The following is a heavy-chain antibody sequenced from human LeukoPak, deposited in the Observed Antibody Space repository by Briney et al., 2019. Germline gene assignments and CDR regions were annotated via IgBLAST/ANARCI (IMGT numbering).Heavy chain of an antibody. V-gene: IGHV4-59*01. CDR2: IYYSGST. CDR1: GGSISSYF. J-gene: IGHJ6*02. CDR3: ARDLPRGGMDV. Sequence: SETLSLTCTVSGGSISSYFWSWIRQPPGKGLEWIGYIYYSGSTNYNPSLKSRVTISVDTSKNQFSLKLSSVTAADTAVYYCARDLPRGGMDVWGQETTVTVSS.